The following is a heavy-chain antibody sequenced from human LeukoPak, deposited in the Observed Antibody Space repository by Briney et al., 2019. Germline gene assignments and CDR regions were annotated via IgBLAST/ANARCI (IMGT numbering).Heavy chain of an antibody. J-gene: IGHJ4*02. CDR1: GFTFSSYW. CDR2: IKQDGSEK. Sequence: GGSLRLSCAASGFTFSSYWMSWVRQAPGKGLEWVANIKQDGSEKYYVDSVKGRFTISRDNAKNSLYLQMNSLRAEDTAAYYCARAHDYGDYWFDYWGQGTLVTVSS. V-gene: IGHV3-7*01. D-gene: IGHD4-17*01. CDR3: ARAHDYGDYWFDY.